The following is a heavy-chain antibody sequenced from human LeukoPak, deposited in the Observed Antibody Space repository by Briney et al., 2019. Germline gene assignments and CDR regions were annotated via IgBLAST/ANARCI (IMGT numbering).Heavy chain of an antibody. D-gene: IGHD3-22*01. CDR3: AKGDWDYYDSSGYLDFDY. Sequence: PGGSLRLSCAASGFTVSSNYMSWVRQAPGKGLEWVSVIYSGGSTYYADSVKGRFSISRDNSKNTLYLQMNSLRAEDTAVYYCAKGDWDYYDSSGYLDFDYWGQGTLVTVSS. V-gene: IGHV3-53*05. J-gene: IGHJ4*02. CDR1: GFTVSSNY. CDR2: IYSGGST.